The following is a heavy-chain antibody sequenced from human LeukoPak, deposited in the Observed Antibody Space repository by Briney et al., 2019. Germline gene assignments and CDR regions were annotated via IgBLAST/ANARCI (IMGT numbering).Heavy chain of an antibody. J-gene: IGHJ4*02. CDR1: GGSISSYY. V-gene: IGHV4-59*01. CDR3: ARGLRGYSYGN. CDR2: IYYSGGT. D-gene: IGHD5-18*01. Sequence: SETLSLTCTVSGGSISSYYWSWIRQAPGKGLEWIGYIYYSGGTNYNPSLKSRVTISVDTSKKQFSLKLSSVAAADTAVYFCARGLRGYSYGNWGQGTLVTVSS.